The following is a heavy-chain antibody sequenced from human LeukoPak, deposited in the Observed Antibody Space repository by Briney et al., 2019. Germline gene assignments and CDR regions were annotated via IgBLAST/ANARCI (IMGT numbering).Heavy chain of an antibody. CDR2: IYYSGST. CDR3: ARVRTRWYFDL. V-gene: IGHV4-59*01. J-gene: IGHJ2*01. Sequence: PSGTLSLTCTVSGGSISSYYWSWIRQPPGKGLEWIGYIYYSGSTNYNPSLKSRVTISVGTSKNKFSLKLSSVTAADTAVYYCARVRTRWYFDLWGRGTLVTVSS. D-gene: IGHD1-14*01. CDR1: GGSISSYY.